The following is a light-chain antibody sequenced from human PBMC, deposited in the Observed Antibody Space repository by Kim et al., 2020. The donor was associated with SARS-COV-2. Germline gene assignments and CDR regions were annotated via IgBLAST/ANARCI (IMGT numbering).Light chain of an antibody. CDR2: DAS. CDR3: QHYNNYPLT. Sequence: SASVGDRVTITCRASQSISSWLAWYQQKPGRAPKLLISDASTLKSGVPSRFSGSGSGTEFTLTISSLQPDDFATYYCQHYNNYPLTFGQGTKLEI. CDR1: QSISSW. J-gene: IGKJ2*01. V-gene: IGKV1-5*01.